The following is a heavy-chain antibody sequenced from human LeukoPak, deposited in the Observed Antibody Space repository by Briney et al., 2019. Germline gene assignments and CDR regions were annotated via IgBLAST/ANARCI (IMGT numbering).Heavy chain of an antibody. Sequence: ASVKVSCKVSGYTLTDLSMHWVRQAPGKGLEWMGGFDPEDGETIYAQKFQGRVTMTEDTSTDTAYMELSSLRSEDTAVYYCATDLYHKYSGSPLDYWGQGTLVTVSS. CDR1: GYTLTDLS. CDR3: ATDLYHKYSGSPLDY. J-gene: IGHJ4*02. V-gene: IGHV1-24*01. D-gene: IGHD1-26*01. CDR2: FDPEDGET.